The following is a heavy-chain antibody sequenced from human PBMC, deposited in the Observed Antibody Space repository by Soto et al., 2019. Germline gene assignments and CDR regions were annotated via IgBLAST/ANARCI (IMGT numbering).Heavy chain of an antibody. D-gene: IGHD2-15*01. Sequence: EVQMLQSGGGLVQPGGSLRLSCTASGFTFSNYAMSWVRQTPGKGLEWVSLVSNTGGTSYYADSVKGRFTISRDNSKNTLYLQMNSLRAEDTAVYYCAKDTEGVVVVAASQFDYWGQASLVTVSS. CDR1: GFTFSNYA. V-gene: IGHV3-23*01. CDR2: VSNTGGTS. CDR3: AKDTEGVVVVAASQFDY. J-gene: IGHJ4*02.